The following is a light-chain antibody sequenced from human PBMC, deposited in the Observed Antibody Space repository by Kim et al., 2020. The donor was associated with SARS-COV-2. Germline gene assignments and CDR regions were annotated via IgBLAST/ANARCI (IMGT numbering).Light chain of an antibody. CDR3: NSRDISGYLWV. CDR2: NKN. V-gene: IGLV3-19*01. J-gene: IGLJ3*02. CDR1: SLRNYY. Sequence: SSELTQDPAVSVALGRTVRITCQGNSLRNYYASWYQQKPGQAPVLVIYNKNNRPSGIPDRFSGSSSGDTASLTITGAQAEDEADYYCNSRDISGYLWVFGGGTKLTVL.